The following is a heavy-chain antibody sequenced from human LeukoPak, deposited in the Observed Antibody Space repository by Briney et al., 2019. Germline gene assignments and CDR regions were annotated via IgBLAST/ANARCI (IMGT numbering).Heavy chain of an antibody. Sequence: ASVEVSCKASGYTFTSYGISWVRQAPGQGLEWMGWISAYNGNTNYAQKFQGRVTITADESTSTAYMELSSLRSEDTAVYYCARGQHDYGDYRWFDPWGQRTLVTVSS. V-gene: IGHV1-18*01. CDR3: ARGQHDYGDYRWFDP. CDR1: GYTFTSYG. D-gene: IGHD4-17*01. J-gene: IGHJ5*02. CDR2: ISAYNGNT.